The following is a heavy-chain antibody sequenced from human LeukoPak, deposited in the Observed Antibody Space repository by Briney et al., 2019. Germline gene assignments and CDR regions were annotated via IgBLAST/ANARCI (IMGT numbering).Heavy chain of an antibody. Sequence: PGGSLRLSCAASGFTLNTYSMNWVRQAPGKGLVWVSRINSDDSRTTYADSVKGRFTISRDNAKNTLYLQMISLRAEDTAVYYCARGLVHDTSGYYSDYWGQGTLVTVSS. CDR2: INSDDSRT. J-gene: IGHJ4*02. CDR1: GFTLNTYS. CDR3: ARGLVHDTSGYYSDY. V-gene: IGHV3-74*01. D-gene: IGHD3-22*01.